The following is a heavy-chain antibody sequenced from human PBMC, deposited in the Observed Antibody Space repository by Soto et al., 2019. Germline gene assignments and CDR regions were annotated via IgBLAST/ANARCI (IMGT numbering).Heavy chain of an antibody. D-gene: IGHD6-6*01. CDR1: GYTFTSYG. CDR2: ISAYNGNT. V-gene: IGHV1-18*01. CDR3: ARDRIGVRQLVEYYFDY. Sequence: QVQLVQSGAEVKKPGASVKVSCKASGYTFTSYGISWVRQAPGQGLEWMGWISAYNGNTNYAQKLQGRVTMTTDTATSTAYMERRSLRSDDTAVYYCARDRIGVRQLVEYYFDYWGQGTLVTVSS. J-gene: IGHJ4*02.